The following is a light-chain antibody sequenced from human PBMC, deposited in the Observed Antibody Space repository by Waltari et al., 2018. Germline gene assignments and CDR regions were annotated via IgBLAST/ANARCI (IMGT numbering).Light chain of an antibody. CDR1: ASNVRRNT. Sequence: QSVLTQPPSVSGTPGQRVTISCSGRASNVRRNTVNWYQHLPGTAPKLLIYREDQRPSGVPDRFSGFKSGTSAFLAISGLQSEDDGDYHCAAWDDGLFVVVGGGTKLTVL. CDR3: AAWDDGLFVV. J-gene: IGLJ2*01. CDR2: RED. V-gene: IGLV1-44*01.